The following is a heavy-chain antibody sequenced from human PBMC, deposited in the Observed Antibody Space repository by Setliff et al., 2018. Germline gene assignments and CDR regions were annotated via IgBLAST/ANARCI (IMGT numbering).Heavy chain of an antibody. CDR1: GFTFSNYA. Sequence: GGSLRLSCAASGFTFSNYAMSWVRQAPGKGLEWVSGISGSGGNTSYADSVKGRFTISRDNAKNSLDLQMNSLRGEDTAVYYCVRDRWKVIVNRGGYPSNFDYWGQGTLVTVSS. J-gene: IGHJ4*02. D-gene: IGHD3-22*01. CDR3: VRDRWKVIVNRGGYPSNFDY. V-gene: IGHV3-23*01. CDR2: ISGSGGNT.